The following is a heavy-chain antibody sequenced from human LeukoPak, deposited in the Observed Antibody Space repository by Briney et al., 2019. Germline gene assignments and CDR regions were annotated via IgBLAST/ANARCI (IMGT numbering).Heavy chain of an antibody. Sequence: AGSLRLSCAASGFTFSDYYMSWIRQAPGKGLEWVSTINGTGLTTYYAAPVKGRFTIFRDNTKNSLLLQMITPRADDTDIYYCARAGELRYMDVWGKGTAVTVSS. V-gene: IGHV3-11*04. CDR3: ARAGELRYMDV. CDR1: GFTFSDYY. D-gene: IGHD3-16*01. CDR2: INGTGLTT. J-gene: IGHJ6*03.